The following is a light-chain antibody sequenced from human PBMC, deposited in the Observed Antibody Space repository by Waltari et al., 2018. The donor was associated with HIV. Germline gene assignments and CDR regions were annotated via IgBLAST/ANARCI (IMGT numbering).Light chain of an antibody. V-gene: IGLV6-57*01. Sequence: NLMLTQPHSVSESPGKTVTISCTRSSGSIASNYVQWYQQRPGSSPATVIYKDDQRPSGVPDRFSGSIDSSSNSASLTISGLRTEDEADYYCQSYDNENPVLFGGGTKRTVL. CDR3: QSYDNENPVL. CDR2: KDD. J-gene: IGLJ2*01. CDR1: SGSIASNY.